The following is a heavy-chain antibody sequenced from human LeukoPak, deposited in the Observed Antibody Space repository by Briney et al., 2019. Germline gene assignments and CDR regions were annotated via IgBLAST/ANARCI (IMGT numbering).Heavy chain of an antibody. D-gene: IGHD2-15*01. V-gene: IGHV2-5*01. CDR2: STRYHAK. J-gene: IGHJ3*01. Sequence: SGPTLVIPTQTLTLICTFSGISFSTGAVGVAWIRQPAGKAVEWLTFSTRYHAKRYRPSLKSRLTIPKDTSKNQVVLTMTNMDPVDTATYYCAHRALPLDVADNDAFDVWGPGTMVTVSS. CDR3: AHRALPLDVADNDAFDV. CDR1: GISFSTGAVG.